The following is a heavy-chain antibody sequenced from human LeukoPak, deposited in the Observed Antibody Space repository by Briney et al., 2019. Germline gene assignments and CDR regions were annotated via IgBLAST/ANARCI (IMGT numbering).Heavy chain of an antibody. J-gene: IGHJ5*02. CDR3: ARSTKASGEYYYGSGSYYKLNWFDP. D-gene: IGHD3-10*01. CDR2: IYYSGST. CDR1: GGSISSSSYY. Sequence: KPSETLSLTCTVSGGSISSSSYYWGWIRQPPGKGLEWIGSIYYSGSTNYNPSLKSRVTISVDTSKNQFSLKLSSVTAADTAVYYCARSTKASGEYYYGSGSYYKLNWFDPWGQGTLVTVSS. V-gene: IGHV4-39*07.